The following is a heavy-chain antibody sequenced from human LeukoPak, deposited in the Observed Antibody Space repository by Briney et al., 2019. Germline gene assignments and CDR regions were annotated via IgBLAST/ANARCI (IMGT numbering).Heavy chain of an antibody. D-gene: IGHD6-13*01. V-gene: IGHV4-59*01. Sequence: SETLSLTCTVSGGSISSYYWSWIRQPPGKGLEWIGYIYYSGSTNYNPSLKSRVTISVDTSKNQFSLKLSSVTAADTAVYYCARDITLGYSSSWFDYWGQGTLVTVSS. CDR1: GGSISSYY. J-gene: IGHJ4*02. CDR3: ARDITLGYSSSWFDY. CDR2: IYYSGST.